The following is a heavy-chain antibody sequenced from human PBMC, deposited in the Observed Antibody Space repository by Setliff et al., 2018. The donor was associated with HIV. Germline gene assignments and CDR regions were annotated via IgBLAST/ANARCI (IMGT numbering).Heavy chain of an antibody. Sequence: SQTLSLTCAISGDSVSSNSAAWNWIRQSPSRGLEWLGRTYYRSKWYYNYAVSVKSRITINPDTSKNQFSLQLNSVTPEDTAVYFCARGRGSSSSWPIDYWGQGTLVTVSS. V-gene: IGHV6-1*01. J-gene: IGHJ4*02. CDR1: GDSVSSNSAA. D-gene: IGHD6-13*01. CDR2: TYYRSKWYY. CDR3: ARGRGSSSSWPIDY.